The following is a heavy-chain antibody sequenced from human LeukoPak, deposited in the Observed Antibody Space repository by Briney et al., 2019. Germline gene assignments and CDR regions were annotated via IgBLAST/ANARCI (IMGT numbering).Heavy chain of an antibody. V-gene: IGHV1-69*13. CDR3: ARGPRITIFGVVMANDAFDI. CDR1: GGTFNRYS. D-gene: IGHD3-3*01. CDR2: IIPIFGIA. J-gene: IGHJ3*02. Sequence: SVKVSCKASGGTFNRYSISWVRQAPGQGLEWMGGIIPIFGIANYAQKFQGRVTITADESTSTAYMELSRLRFDDTVVYYCARGPRITIFGVVMANDAFDIWGQGTMVTVSS.